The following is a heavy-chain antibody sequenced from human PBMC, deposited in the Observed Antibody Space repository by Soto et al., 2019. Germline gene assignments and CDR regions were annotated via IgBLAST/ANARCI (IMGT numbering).Heavy chain of an antibody. CDR2: IVVGSGNT. D-gene: IGHD6-13*01. J-gene: IGHJ4*02. CDR3: AADLGDETNSWYLLDY. V-gene: IGHV1-58*01. CDR1: GFTFTSSA. Sequence: GASVKVSCKASGFTFTSSAVQWVRQARGQRLEWIGWIVVGSGNTNYAQKFQERVTITRDMSTSTAYMELSSLRSEDTAVYYCAADLGDETNSWYLLDYWGQGTLVTVSS.